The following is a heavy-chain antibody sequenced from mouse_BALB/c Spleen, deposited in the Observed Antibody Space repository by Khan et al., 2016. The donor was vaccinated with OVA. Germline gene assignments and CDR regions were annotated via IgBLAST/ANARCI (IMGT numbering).Heavy chain of an antibody. CDR3: KRGAYRYDEYYFDY. CDR1: GFTFSSFF. D-gene: IGHD2-14*01. V-gene: IGHV5-6-5*01. J-gene: IGHJ2*01. CDR2: ISSGGST. Sequence: EVELVESGGGTVKPGGSLKLSCAVSGFTFSSFFISWVRQTPEQRLEWVASISSGGSTYYPESWKSRYANARDNARKTVYLEMSSLRSEDMAIYYCKRGAYRYDEYYFDYWGQGTTLIVSS.